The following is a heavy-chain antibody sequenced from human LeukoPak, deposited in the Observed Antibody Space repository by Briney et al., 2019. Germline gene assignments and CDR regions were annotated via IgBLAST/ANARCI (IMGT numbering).Heavy chain of an antibody. CDR2: TYYSGST. CDR3: ARIPVVVVPAQFDY. J-gene: IGHJ4*02. CDR1: AASISSSSYD. Sequence: SQTLSLTCTVAAASISSSSYDWGWILQPPGKGLEWFGRTYYSGSTYYNPSLKRPVTISLDTSKHQFSRTLSPLTAPATTTYYRARIPVVVVPAQFDYWGQGILVTVSS. V-gene: IGHV4-39*01. D-gene: IGHD2-15*01.